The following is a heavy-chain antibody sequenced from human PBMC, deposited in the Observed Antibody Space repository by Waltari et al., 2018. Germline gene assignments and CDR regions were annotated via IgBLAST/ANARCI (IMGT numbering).Heavy chain of an antibody. Sequence: QVQLVQSGAEVKKPGSSVKVSCKASGGTFSSYAISWVRQAPGQGLEWMGGIIPIVGTANEAQKCQGRVTTTADESTSTAYRERSSLRSEDTAVYYCARAAYYGRPVDYWGQGTLVTVST. CDR1: GGTFSSYA. CDR2: IIPIVGTA. J-gene: IGHJ4*02. V-gene: IGHV1-69*12. D-gene: IGHD3-10*01. CDR3: ARAAYYGRPVDY.